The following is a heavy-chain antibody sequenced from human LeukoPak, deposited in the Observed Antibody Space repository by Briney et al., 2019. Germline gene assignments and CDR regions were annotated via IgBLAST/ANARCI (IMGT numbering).Heavy chain of an antibody. J-gene: IGHJ4*02. V-gene: IGHV4-59*01. CDR1: GGSISGYY. CDR2: IYYSGIP. Sequence: SETLSLTCTVSGGSISGYYWSWMRQPPGKGLEWIGDIYYSGIPNYNPSLKSRVTISVDTSKHQFSLKLTSVTAADTAVYYCVRANYFDYRGQGTLVTVSS. CDR3: VRANYFDY.